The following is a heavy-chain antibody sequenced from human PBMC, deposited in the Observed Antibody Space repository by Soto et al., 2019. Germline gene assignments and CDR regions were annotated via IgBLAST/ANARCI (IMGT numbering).Heavy chain of an antibody. V-gene: IGHV3-21*01. J-gene: IGHJ6*03. CDR1: GFTFSSYS. D-gene: IGHD2-15*01. Sequence: EVQLVESGGGLVKPGGSLRLSCAASGFTFSSYSMNWVRQAPGKGLEWVSSMSSSSSYIYYADSVKGRFTISRDNAKNSLYLQMNSLRAEDTAVYYCARVTPGYCSGGSCYGNYYYYMDVWGKGTTVTVSS. CDR2: MSSSSSYI. CDR3: ARVTPGYCSGGSCYGNYYYYMDV.